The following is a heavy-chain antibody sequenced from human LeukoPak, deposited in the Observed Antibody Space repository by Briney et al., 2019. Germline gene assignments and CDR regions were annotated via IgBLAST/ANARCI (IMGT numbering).Heavy chain of an antibody. J-gene: IGHJ4*02. Sequence: GRSLRLSCAASGFTFSSYAMHWVCQAPGKGLEWVAVISYDGSNKYYADSVKGRFTISRDNSKNTLYLQMNSLRAEDTAVYYCARVNDFWSGYSDYWGQGTLVTVSS. CDR2: ISYDGSNK. V-gene: IGHV3-30*01. CDR3: ARVNDFWSGYSDY. D-gene: IGHD3-3*01. CDR1: GFTFSSYA.